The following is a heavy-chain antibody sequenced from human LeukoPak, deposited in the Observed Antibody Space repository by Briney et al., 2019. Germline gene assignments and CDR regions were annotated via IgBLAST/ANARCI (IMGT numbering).Heavy chain of an antibody. J-gene: IGHJ4*02. CDR1: GYTFTSYD. V-gene: IGHV1-8*01. CDR3: ARGSEVGWELLGFDY. Sequence: ASVKVSCKAPGYTFTSYDINWVRQATGQGLEWMGGMNPNSGNTGYAQKFQGRVTMTRNTSISTAYMELSSLRSEDTAVYYCARGSEVGWELLGFDYWGQGTLVTVSS. D-gene: IGHD1-26*01. CDR2: MNPNSGNT.